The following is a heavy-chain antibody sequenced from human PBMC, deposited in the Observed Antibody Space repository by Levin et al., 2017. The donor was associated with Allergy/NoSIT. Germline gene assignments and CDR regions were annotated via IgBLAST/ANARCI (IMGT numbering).Heavy chain of an antibody. D-gene: IGHD4-17*01. CDR2: ISTYSGDT. J-gene: IGHJ3*02. Sequence: PGESLKISCKASGYTFTSYGISWVRQAPGQGLEWMGWISTYSGDTNYAQKLQGRVTMTTDTSTSTAYMELRSLRSDDTAVYYCAREGGDYVFDIWGQGTMVTVSS. CDR3: AREGGDYVFDI. CDR1: GYTFTSYG. V-gene: IGHV1-18*01.